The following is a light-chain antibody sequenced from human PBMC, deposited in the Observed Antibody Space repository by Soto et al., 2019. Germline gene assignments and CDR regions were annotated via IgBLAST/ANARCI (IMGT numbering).Light chain of an antibody. J-gene: IGLJ2*01. Sequence: QSVLTQPPSASGTPGQRVTLSCSGASSNIGSSLVYWYQQLPGTAPKLLIYRNNQRPSGVPDRFSGSKSGTSASLAISGLRSEDEADYYCAAWDDSLSGQGLFGGGTKLTVL. V-gene: IGLV1-47*01. CDR2: RNN. CDR3: AAWDDSLSGQGL. CDR1: SSNIGSSL.